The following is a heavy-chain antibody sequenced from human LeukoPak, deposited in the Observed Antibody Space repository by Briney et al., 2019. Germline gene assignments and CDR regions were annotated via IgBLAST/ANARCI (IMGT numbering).Heavy chain of an antibody. V-gene: IGHV3-7*03. J-gene: IGHJ4*02. D-gene: IGHD6-19*01. CDR1: GFTFNIHW. Sequence: GGSLRLSCAASGFTFNIHWMTWVRQTPGKGLEWVATIKPNGNDKFFVDSVKGRFTVSRDNAKTSLYLQMNSLRAEDTAVYYCATLAYSSGWYYNDYWGQGTLVTVSS. CDR2: IKPNGNDK. CDR3: ATLAYSSGWYYNDY.